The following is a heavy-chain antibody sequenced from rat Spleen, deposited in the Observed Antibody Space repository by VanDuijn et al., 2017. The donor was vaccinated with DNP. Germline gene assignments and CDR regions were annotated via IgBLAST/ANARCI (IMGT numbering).Heavy chain of an antibody. V-gene: IGHV5S13*01. CDR2: INAGGGNT. CDR1: GFTFSNYG. D-gene: IGHD4-3*01. J-gene: IGHJ3*01. Sequence: EVQLVESGGGLVQPGRSLKLSCAASGFTFSNYGMAWVRQAPTKGLEWVASINAGGGNTFYRDSVKGRFTISRDNAKNTLYLQMNSLRSEDTATYYCARDQRGFAYWGQGTLVTVSS. CDR3: ARDQRGFAY.